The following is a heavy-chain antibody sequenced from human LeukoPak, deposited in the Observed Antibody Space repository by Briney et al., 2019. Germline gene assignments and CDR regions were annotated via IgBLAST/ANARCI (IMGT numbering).Heavy chain of an antibody. J-gene: IGHJ3*02. D-gene: IGHD3-9*01. CDR3: ANIEGGLDILTGSDDAFDI. Sequence: PGGSLRLSRAASGFTFSSYAMSWVRQAPGKGLEWVSAISGSGGSTFYADSVKGRFTISRDNSKNTLYLQMNSLRAEDTAVYYCANIEGGLDILTGSDDAFDIWGQGTMVTVSS. CDR2: ISGSGGST. V-gene: IGHV3-23*01. CDR1: GFTFSSYA.